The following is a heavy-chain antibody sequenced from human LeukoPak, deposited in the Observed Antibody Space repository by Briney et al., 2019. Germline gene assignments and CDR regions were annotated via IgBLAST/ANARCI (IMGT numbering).Heavy chain of an antibody. J-gene: IGHJ4*02. V-gene: IGHV3-23*01. CDR3: ANLTPDSTTPTDF. CDR1: GFTFSAYD. D-gene: IGHD1-1*01. Sequence: GGSLRLSCEGSGFTFSAYDLSWVRQAQGQGLEWVAATSRSGSTPYYTASVKGRFTISRDNSKNTLFLQMNSLRAGDTAVYYCANLTPDSTTPTDFWGQGTLVTVSS. CDR2: TSRSGSTP.